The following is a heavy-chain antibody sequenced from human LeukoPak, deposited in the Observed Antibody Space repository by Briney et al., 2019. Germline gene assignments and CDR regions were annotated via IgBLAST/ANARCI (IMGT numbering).Heavy chain of an antibody. J-gene: IGHJ4*02. V-gene: IGHV4-34*01. Sequence: SETLSLTCAVYGGSFSGYYWSWIRQPPGKGLEWIGEINHSGSTNYNPSLKSRVTISVDTSKNQSSLKLSSVTAADTAVYYCARGRPVDYWGQGTLVTVSS. CDR3: ARGRPVDY. CDR1: GGSFSGYY. CDR2: INHSGST.